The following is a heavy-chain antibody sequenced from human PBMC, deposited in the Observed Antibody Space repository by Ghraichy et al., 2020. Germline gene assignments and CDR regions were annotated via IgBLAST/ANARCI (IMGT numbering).Heavy chain of an antibody. CDR2: IWYDGSNK. V-gene: IGHV3-33*01. J-gene: IGHJ4*02. Sequence: GESLNISCAASGFTFSSYGMHWVRQAPGKGLEWVAVIWYDGSNKYYADSVKGRFTISRDNSKNTLYLQMNSLRAEDTAVYYCARADSSGYGAFGYWGQGTLVTVSS. CDR3: ARADSSGYGAFGY. D-gene: IGHD3-22*01. CDR1: GFTFSSYG.